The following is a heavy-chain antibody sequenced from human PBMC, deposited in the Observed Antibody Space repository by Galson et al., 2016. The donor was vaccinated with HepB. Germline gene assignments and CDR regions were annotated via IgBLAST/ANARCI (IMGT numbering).Heavy chain of an antibody. D-gene: IGHD4/OR15-4a*01. CDR1: GFSFGDFA. Sequence: SLRLSCAASGFSFGDFAFNWFRQAPGKGLEWVGFIRTAFFGGTTKYAASVQGRFTISRDDSKSIAYMQMSNLKTEDTAVYYCSRGDYPSHDDCWGQGTLVTVSS. V-gene: IGHV3-49*03. CDR3: SRGDYPSHDDC. CDR2: IRTAFFGGTT. J-gene: IGHJ4*02.